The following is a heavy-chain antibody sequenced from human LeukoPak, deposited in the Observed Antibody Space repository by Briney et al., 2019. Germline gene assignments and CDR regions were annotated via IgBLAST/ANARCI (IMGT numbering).Heavy chain of an antibody. CDR1: GFSLSTSGVG. V-gene: IGHV2-5*01. D-gene: IGHD5-24*01. Sequence: SGPTLVKPTQTLTLTCTFSGFSLSTSGVGVGWIRQPPGKALEWLALIYWNDDKRYSPSLKSRLTITKDTSKNQVVLTMTNMDPVDTATYYCAHSVLEMATILPFDYWGQGTLVTVSS. J-gene: IGHJ4*02. CDR3: AHSVLEMATILPFDY. CDR2: IYWNDDK.